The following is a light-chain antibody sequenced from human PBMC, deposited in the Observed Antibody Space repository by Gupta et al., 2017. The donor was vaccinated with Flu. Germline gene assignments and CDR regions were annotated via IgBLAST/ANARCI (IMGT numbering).Light chain of an antibody. V-gene: IGKV1-16*01. CDR2: AAS. Sequence: DIQMTQSPPSLSASVGERVTMTCRASQGITNFVAWFQEKPGKAPKSLIYAASSVKSGVPSRFSGSGSGTEFTLTISSLQPEDFATYYCRQENIPPHTFGQGTQVEI. CDR3: RQENIPPHT. CDR1: QGITNF. J-gene: IGKJ1*01.